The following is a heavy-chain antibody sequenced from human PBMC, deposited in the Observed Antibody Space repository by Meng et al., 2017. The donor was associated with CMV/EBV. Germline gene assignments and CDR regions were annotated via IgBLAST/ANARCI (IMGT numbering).Heavy chain of an antibody. V-gene: IGHV1-69*10. CDR3: ARDERPHQSYFHY. J-gene: IGHJ4*02. D-gene: IGHD1-1*01. CDR1: VGTFSSYA. CDR2: IIPILGIA. Sequence: SVQVSCKASVGTFSSYAISWVRQAPGQGLEWMGGIIPILGIANYAQKFQGRVTITADKSTSTAYMELSSLRSEDTAVYYCARDERPHQSYFHYWGQGTLVTVSS.